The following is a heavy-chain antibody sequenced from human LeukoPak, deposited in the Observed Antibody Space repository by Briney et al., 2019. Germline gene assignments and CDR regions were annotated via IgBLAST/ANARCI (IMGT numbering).Heavy chain of an antibody. Sequence: ASVKVSCKASGYTLTQHSMNWVRQAPGQGVEWMGWIITDTGKPTYAPGFTRRFVFSADTSVNTTYLQISSLKAEETAVYYCAREVLRHDYWGPGTLVTVSS. CDR2: IITDTGKP. CDR1: GYTLTQHS. V-gene: IGHV7-4-1*02. CDR3: AREVLRHDY. J-gene: IGHJ4*02. D-gene: IGHD3-10*01.